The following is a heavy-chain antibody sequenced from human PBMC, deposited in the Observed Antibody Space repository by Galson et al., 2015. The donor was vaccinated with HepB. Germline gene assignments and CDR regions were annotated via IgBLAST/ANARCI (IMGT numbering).Heavy chain of an antibody. CDR1: EFTFSNYW. Sequence: SLRLSCAASEFTFSNYWMSWARQAPGKGLEWVANIKQDGSEKYYVDSVKGRFTISRDNAMNSLYLQMNSLRAEDTAVYYCARFIVVAGRRPDAFDIWGQGTMVTVSS. CDR3: ARFIVVAGRRPDAFDI. V-gene: IGHV3-7*03. CDR2: IKQDGSEK. J-gene: IGHJ3*02. D-gene: IGHD6-19*01.